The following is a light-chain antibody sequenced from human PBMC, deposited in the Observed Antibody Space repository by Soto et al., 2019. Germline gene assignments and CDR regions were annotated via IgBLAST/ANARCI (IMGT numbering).Light chain of an antibody. CDR3: QQYNKWPPWT. CDR1: QNVRNN. Sequence: EIVMTQSPATLSVSPGEGATLFCRASQNVRNNLAWYQQKPGLAPRLLIYAVSTRATGVPARFSGNGSETEFTLTISGLQSDDFALYYCQQYNKWPPWTFGQGTKVDI. V-gene: IGKV3-15*01. CDR2: AVS. J-gene: IGKJ1*01.